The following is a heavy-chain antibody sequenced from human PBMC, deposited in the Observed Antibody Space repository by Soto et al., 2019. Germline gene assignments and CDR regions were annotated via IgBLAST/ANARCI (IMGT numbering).Heavy chain of an antibody. D-gene: IGHD3-10*01. V-gene: IGHV3-30*03. J-gene: IGHJ4*02. CDR3: AREAPSGSGYSSDFAY. CDR1: GFTFSSYG. CDR2: ISYDGANK. Sequence: GGSLRLSCAASGFTFSSYGIHWVRQAPGKGLEWVALISYDGANKYYADSVKGRFTISRDNSKNSLYLQMNSLRAEDTAVYYCAREAPSGSGYSSDFAYWGQGTLVTVSS.